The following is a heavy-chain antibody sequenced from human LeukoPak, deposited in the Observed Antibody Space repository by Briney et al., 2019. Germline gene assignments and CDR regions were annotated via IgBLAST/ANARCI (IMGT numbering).Heavy chain of an antibody. J-gene: IGHJ4*02. CDR1: GYTLTELS. D-gene: IGHD5-18*01. V-gene: IGHV1-24*01. CDR2: FDPEDGET. CDR3: ATGGVDTAMVTGVY. Sequence: ASVKVSCKVSGYTLTELSMHWVRQAPGKGLEWMGGFDPEDGETIYAQKCQGRVTMTEDTSTDTAYMELSSLRSEDTAVYYCATGGVDTAMVTGVYWGQGTLVTVSS.